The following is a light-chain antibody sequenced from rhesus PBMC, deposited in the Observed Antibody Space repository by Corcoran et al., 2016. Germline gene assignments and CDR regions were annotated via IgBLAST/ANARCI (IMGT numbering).Light chain of an antibody. CDR2: KAS. CDR3: QQYNTAPYS. V-gene: IGKV1-21*01. CDR1: QGISTW. J-gene: IGKJ2*01. Sequence: DIKMTQSPSSLSASVGDRVTITCRASQGISTWLAWYQQKPGKAPNLLIYKASSLQSGVPSRFSGSGSGTAFTLTISSLQPEDFASYYCQQYNTAPYSFGQGTKVEIK.